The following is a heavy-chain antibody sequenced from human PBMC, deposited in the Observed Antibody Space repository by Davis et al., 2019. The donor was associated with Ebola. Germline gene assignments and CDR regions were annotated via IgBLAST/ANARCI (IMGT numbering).Heavy chain of an antibody. CDR1: GFIFRNYV. CDR3: VKDSSNIWFDI. Sequence: GESLKISCETSGFIFRNYVMSWVRQAPGKRLEWVSTFGTGGDTYYADSVKGRFAISRDNSRGTLYLQMNSLRVEDSAIYYCVKDSSNIWFDIWGQGTLVTVSS. V-gene: IGHV3-23*01. D-gene: IGHD2/OR15-2a*01. CDR2: FGTGGDT. J-gene: IGHJ3*02.